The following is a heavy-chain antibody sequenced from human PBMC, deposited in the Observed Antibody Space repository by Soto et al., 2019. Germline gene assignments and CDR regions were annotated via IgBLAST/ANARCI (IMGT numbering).Heavy chain of an antibody. V-gene: IGHV3-33*01. CDR2: IWYDGSNK. Sequence: QVQLVESGGGVVQPGRSLRLSCAASGFTFSSYGMHWVRQAPGKGLEWVAVIWYDGSNKYYADSVNGRFTISRDNSKNTLYLQMNSLRAEDTAVYYCAREDTSMGAGSFDYWGQGTLVTVSS. CDR1: GFTFSSYG. CDR3: AREDTSMGAGSFDY. D-gene: IGHD6-19*01. J-gene: IGHJ4*02.